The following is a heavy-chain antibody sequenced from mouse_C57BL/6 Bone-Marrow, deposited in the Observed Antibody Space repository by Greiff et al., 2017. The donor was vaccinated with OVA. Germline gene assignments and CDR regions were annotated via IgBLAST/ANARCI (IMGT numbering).Heavy chain of an antibody. CDR2: IWSDGST. J-gene: IGHJ1*03. Sequence: VMLVESGPGLVAPSQSLSITCTVSGFSFTSYGVHWVRQPPGKGLEWLVVIWSDGSTTYNSALKSRLSISKDNSKSQVFLKMNSLQTDDTAMYYCARHYYYDYGYFDVWGTGTTVTVSS. V-gene: IGHV2-6-1*01. CDR3: ARHYYYDYGYFDV. D-gene: IGHD2-4*01. CDR1: GFSFTSYG.